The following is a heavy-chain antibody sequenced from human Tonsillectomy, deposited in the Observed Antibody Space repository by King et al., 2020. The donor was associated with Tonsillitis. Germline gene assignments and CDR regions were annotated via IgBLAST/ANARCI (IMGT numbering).Heavy chain of an antibody. CDR3: ARGPCYYYYYMDV. Sequence: VQLVESGGGLVQPGGSLRLSCAASGFTVSSNYMSWVRQAPGKGLEWVSVIYSGGSTYYADSVKGRLTIPRHNSKNTLYLQMNSLRAEDTAVYYCARGPCYYYYYMDVWGKGTTVTVSS. J-gene: IGHJ6*03. V-gene: IGHV3-53*04. CDR1: GFTVSSNY. CDR2: IYSGGST.